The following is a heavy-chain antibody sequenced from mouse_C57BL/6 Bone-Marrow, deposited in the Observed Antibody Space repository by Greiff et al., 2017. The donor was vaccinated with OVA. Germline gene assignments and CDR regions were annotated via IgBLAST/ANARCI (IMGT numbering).Heavy chain of an antibody. D-gene: IGHD3-2*02. CDR1: GFTFSSYA. CDR3: ARDLSLKGWFAY. V-gene: IGHV5-4*01. CDR2: ISDGGSYT. J-gene: IGHJ3*01. Sequence: EVQRVESGGGLVKPGGSLKLSCAASGFTFSSYAMSWVRQTPEKRLEWVATISDGGSYTYYPDNVKGRFTISRDNAKNNLYLQMSHLKSEDTAMYYCARDLSLKGWFAYWGQGTLVTVSA.